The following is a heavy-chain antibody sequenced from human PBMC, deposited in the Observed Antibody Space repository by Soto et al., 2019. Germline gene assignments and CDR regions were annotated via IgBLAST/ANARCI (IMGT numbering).Heavy chain of an antibody. CDR1: GFTFSSYA. D-gene: IGHD6-19*01. Sequence: GGSLRLSCAASGFTFSSYAMSWVRQAPGKGLEWVSAISGSGGSTYYADSVKGRFTISRDNSKNTPYLQMNSLRAEDTAVYYCAKQPWRAVAGLAYYFDYWGQGTLVTVSS. CDR2: ISGSGGST. J-gene: IGHJ4*02. CDR3: AKQPWRAVAGLAYYFDY. V-gene: IGHV3-23*01.